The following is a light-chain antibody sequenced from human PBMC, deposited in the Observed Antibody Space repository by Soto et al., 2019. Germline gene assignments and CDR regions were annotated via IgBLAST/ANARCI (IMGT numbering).Light chain of an antibody. CDR2: GAS. CDR1: RSVSTN. J-gene: IGKJ4*01. Sequence: DIILTQSPAIVSVSPGERATLSCRASRSVSTNLAWYQHKLGQAPRLLIYGASTRVTDIPARFSGSGSGTDFTLTINYLKSEDFGGYDCQQYDKSLPPVPFGGGTKVEI. V-gene: IGKV3-15*01. CDR3: QQYDKSLPPVP.